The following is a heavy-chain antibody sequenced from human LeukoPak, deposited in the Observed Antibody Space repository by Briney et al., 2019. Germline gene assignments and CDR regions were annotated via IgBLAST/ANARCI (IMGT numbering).Heavy chain of an antibody. Sequence: SETLSLTCTVSGDSMSDYYWSWIQQPVGKGLEWIGRIFTSGNTKYNPSLQSRVTMSVDTSRKQISLKMTSVTAADTAVYYCATDRPHTASFYAYWGQGTLVTVSS. CDR1: GDSMSDYY. CDR3: ATDRPHTASFYAY. D-gene: IGHD2/OR15-2a*01. V-gene: IGHV4-4*07. CDR2: IFTSGNT. J-gene: IGHJ4*02.